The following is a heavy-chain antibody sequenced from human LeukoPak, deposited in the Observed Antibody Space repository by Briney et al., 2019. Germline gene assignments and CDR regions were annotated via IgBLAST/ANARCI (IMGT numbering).Heavy chain of an antibody. D-gene: IGHD3-10*02. CDR3: TTLSYVGGY. CDR1: GFTFTNAW. CDR2: SKSQTDGGTT. J-gene: IGHJ4*02. Sequence: GGALRLSCAASGFTFTNAWMSWVCQAPGKVLEWIGRSKSQTDGGTTDYAAPVKGRFTISRDDSKNTVYLQMSSLRTVDTAVYYCTTLSYVGGYWGQGTLVTVSS. V-gene: IGHV3-15*01.